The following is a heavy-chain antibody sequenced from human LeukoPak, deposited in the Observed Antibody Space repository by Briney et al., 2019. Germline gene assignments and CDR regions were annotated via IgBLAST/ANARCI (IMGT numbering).Heavy chain of an antibody. CDR2: IYYSGST. J-gene: IGHJ6*02. CDR3: ARDKRSHHYGMDV. Sequence: SETLSLTCAVSGGSISSYYWSWIRQPPGKGLEWIGYIYYSGSTNYNPSLKSRVTISVDTSKNQFSLKLSSVTAADTAVYYCARDKRSHHYGMDVWGQGTTVTVSS. D-gene: IGHD1-26*01. V-gene: IGHV4-59*01. CDR1: GGSISSYY.